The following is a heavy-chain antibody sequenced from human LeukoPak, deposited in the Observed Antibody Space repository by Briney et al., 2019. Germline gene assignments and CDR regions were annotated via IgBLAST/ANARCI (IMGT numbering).Heavy chain of an antibody. CDR1: GFAFDEHG. J-gene: IGHJ4*02. CDR3: ARAPITSPFYFDY. D-gene: IGHD2-2*01. Sequence: GGTLRLSCTASGFAFDEHGMSWVRRVPGKGLEWVSGINWSGGSTGNAHPLRGRLTISRDNAKNSLYLQMDSLRAEDTPLYYCARAPITSPFYFDYRSQGTLVTVSS. V-gene: IGHV3-20*04. CDR2: INWSGGST.